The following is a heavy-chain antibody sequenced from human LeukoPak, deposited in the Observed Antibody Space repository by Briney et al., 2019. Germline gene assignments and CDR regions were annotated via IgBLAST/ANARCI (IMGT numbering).Heavy chain of an antibody. CDR1: GFTFSSYG. CDR2: ISASGGST. J-gene: IGHJ4*02. V-gene: IGHV3-23*01. Sequence: GGTLRLSCAASGFTFSSYGMSWVRQAPGKGLEWVSSISASGGSTYYADSVKGHFTISRDNSKNTLYLQMNSLRAEDTAVYYCAKEGDYCSSTICYADYWGQGTLVTVSS. CDR3: AKEGDYCSSTICYADY. D-gene: IGHD2-2*01.